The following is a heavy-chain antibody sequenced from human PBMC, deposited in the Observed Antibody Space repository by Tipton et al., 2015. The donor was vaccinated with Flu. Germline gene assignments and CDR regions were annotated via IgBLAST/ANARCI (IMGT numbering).Heavy chain of an antibody. CDR2: IWYDGSNK. J-gene: IGHJ6*02. Sequence: SLRLSCAASGFTFSSYGMHWVRQAPGKGLEWVAVIWYDGSNKYYADSVKGRFTISRDNSKNTLYLQMNSLRAEDTAVYYCARDYGDYSPYCYYYYSMDVWGQGTTVTVSS. CDR1: GFTFSSYG. CDR3: ARDYGDYSPYCYYYYSMDV. V-gene: IGHV3-33*01. D-gene: IGHD4-17*01.